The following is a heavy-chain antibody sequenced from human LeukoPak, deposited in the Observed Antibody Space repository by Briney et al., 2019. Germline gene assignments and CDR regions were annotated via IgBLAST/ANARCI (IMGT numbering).Heavy chain of an antibody. D-gene: IGHD3-22*01. CDR1: GFTVSSNY. CDR2: IYSGGST. J-gene: IGHJ4*02. CDR3: ARASYDSSGYPTVDY. Sequence: GGSLRLSGAASGFTVSSNYISWVRQAPGKGLEWVSVIYSGGSTYYADSVKGRFTISRDNSKNTLYLQMNSLRAEDTAVYYCARASYDSSGYPTVDYWGQGTLVTVSS. V-gene: IGHV3-53*01.